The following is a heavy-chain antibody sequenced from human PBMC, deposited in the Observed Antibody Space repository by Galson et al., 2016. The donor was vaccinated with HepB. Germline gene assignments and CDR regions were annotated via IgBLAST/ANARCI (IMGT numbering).Heavy chain of an antibody. D-gene: IGHD3-3*01. V-gene: IGHV1-69*13. Sequence: SVKVSCKASGGTFSSYTISWVRQAPGQGLEWMGGINPIFGTANYAQKFPGRVTITADESTITTYMELSSLRSEDTAVYYCAGNYDFWSGHRMDVWGQGTTVTVSS. CDR1: GGTFSSYT. CDR2: INPIFGTA. CDR3: AGNYDFWSGHRMDV. J-gene: IGHJ6*02.